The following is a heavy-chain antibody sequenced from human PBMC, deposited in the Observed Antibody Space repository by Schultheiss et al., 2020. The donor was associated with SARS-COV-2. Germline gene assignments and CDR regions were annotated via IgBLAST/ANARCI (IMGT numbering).Heavy chain of an antibody. J-gene: IGHJ6*02. CDR1: GFTFSSYA. CDR2: IWYDGSNK. Sequence: GGSLRLSCAASGFTFSSYAMHWVRQAPGKGLEWVAVIWYDGSNKYYADSVKGRFTISRDNSKNTLYLQMNSLRAEDTAVYYCASHGSDSSSWFAIYYYYGMDVWGQGTTVTVSS. V-gene: IGHV3-33*08. CDR3: ASHGSDSSSWFAIYYYYGMDV. D-gene: IGHD6-13*01.